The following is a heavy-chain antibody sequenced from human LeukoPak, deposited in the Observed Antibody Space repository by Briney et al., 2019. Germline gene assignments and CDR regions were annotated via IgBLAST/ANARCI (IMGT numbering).Heavy chain of an antibody. Sequence: ASVKVSCKDSGYTFTSYGISWVRQAPGQGLEWMGWISGYNGDTNYAQNLQGRVTMTTDTSTSTAYMELRSLRSDDTAVYYCARDLEYCTNGVCHFDYWGQGTLVTVSS. CDR2: ISGYNGDT. D-gene: IGHD2-8*01. CDR1: GYTFTSYG. J-gene: IGHJ4*02. CDR3: ARDLEYCTNGVCHFDY. V-gene: IGHV1-18*01.